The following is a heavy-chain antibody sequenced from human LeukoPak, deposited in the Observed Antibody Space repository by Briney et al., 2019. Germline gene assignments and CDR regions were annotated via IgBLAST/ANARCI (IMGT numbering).Heavy chain of an antibody. CDR3: AGGPPTVIHYFDH. V-gene: IGHV3-23*01. CDR2: ISSSGGST. Sequence: GGSLRLSCAASGFTFSIYAMTWVRQAPGKGLEWFSAISSSGGSTYYADSVQGRFTISRDNSKNTLYLQMNSLRAEDTAVYYCAGGPPTVIHYFDHWGQGTLVTVSS. CDR1: GFTFSIYA. D-gene: IGHD4-17*01. J-gene: IGHJ4*02.